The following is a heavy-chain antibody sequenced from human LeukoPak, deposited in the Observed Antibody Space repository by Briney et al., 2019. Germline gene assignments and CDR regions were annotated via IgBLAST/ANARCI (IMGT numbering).Heavy chain of an antibody. Sequence: SETLSLTCTVSGGSISSYYWSWIRQPPGKGLEWIGYIYYSGSTNYNPSLKSRVTISVDTSKNQFSLKLSSVTAADTAVYYCAKPNSSGFKSDAFDIWGQGTMVTVSS. J-gene: IGHJ3*02. CDR2: IYYSGST. D-gene: IGHD6-19*01. CDR1: GGSISSYY. CDR3: AKPNSSGFKSDAFDI. V-gene: IGHV4-59*12.